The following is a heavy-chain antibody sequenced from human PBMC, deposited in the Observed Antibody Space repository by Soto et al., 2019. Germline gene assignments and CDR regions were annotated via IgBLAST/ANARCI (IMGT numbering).Heavy chain of an antibody. D-gene: IGHD6-19*01. CDR3: ARDCIAVAGTPSAVDY. CDR1: GFTFSSYA. CDR2: ISYDGSNK. V-gene: IGHV3-30-3*01. J-gene: IGHJ4*02. Sequence: QVQLVESGGGVVQPGRSLRLSCAASGFTFSSYAMHWVRQAPGKGLEWVAVISYDGSNKYYADSVKGRFTISRDNSKNTLYLQMNILRAEDTAVYYCARDCIAVAGTPSAVDYWGQGTLVTVSS.